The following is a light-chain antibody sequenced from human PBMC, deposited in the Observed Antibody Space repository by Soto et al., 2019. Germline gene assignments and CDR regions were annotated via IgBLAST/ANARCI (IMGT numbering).Light chain of an antibody. CDR3: SSYTSSSTVV. CDR2: EVS. J-gene: IGLJ2*01. CDR1: SSDVGGYNY. Sequence: QSALTKPASVSGSPGQSITISCSGTSSDVGGYNYVSWYQQHPGKAPKLMIYEVSNRPSGVSNRFSGSKSGNTASLTISGLQAEDEAGYYCSSYTSSSTVVFGGGTKLTVL. V-gene: IGLV2-14*01.